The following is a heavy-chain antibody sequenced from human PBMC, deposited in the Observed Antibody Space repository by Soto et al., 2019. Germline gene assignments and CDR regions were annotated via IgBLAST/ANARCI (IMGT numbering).Heavy chain of an antibody. J-gene: IGHJ6*02. V-gene: IGHV3-33*01. CDR1: RFTFSSYG. CDR2: IWYDGSNK. Sequence: PGGSLRLSCATSRFTFSSYGMHWVRQAPGKGLEWVAIIWYDGSNKYYADSVKGRFTISRDNSKNKLYLEMNSLRAEDTAVYYCARDRPHVMDVWGQGTTVTVSS. CDR3: ARDRPHVMDV.